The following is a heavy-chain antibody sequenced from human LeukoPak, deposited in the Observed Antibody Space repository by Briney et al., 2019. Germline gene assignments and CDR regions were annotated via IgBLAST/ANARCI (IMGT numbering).Heavy chain of an antibody. D-gene: IGHD3-3*01. V-gene: IGHV3-15*01. CDR1: GFTFSNAW. Sequence: GSLRLSCAASGFTFSNAWMSWVRQAPGKGLEWVGRIKSKTDGGTTDYAAPVKGRFTISRDDSKNTLYLQMNSLKTEDTAVYYCTTALAGTYYDFWSGYYIGGYWGQGTLVTVSS. CDR2: IKSKTDGGTT. J-gene: IGHJ4*02. CDR3: TTALAGTYYDFWSGYYIGGY.